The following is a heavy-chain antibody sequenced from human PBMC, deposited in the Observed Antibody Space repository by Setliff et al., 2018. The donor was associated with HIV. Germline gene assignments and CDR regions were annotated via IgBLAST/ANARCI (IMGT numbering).Heavy chain of an antibody. Sequence: ASVKVSCKASGYTFNDNYIHWVRQAPGQGLEWMGRISPDIGDTNYAQMFHGRLTVTRDTSTSTVYLELSSLRSEDTAVYYCAREGQVVVTAKGFDYWGLGTLVTVSS. CDR3: AREGQVVVTAKGFDY. J-gene: IGHJ4*02. V-gene: IGHV1-2*06. CDR1: GYTFNDNY. CDR2: ISPDIGDT. D-gene: IGHD2-15*01.